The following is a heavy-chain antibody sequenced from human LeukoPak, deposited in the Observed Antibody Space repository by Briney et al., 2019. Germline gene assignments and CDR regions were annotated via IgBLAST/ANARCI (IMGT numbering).Heavy chain of an antibody. V-gene: IGHV3-74*01. Sequence: GGSLRLSCAASGFTFSSYWMHWVRQAPGKGLVWVSRINSDGSSTRYADSVKGRFTISRDNAKNTLYLQMNSLRAEDTAVYYCARDRLWFGELFTAFDIWGQGTMVTVSS. D-gene: IGHD3-10*01. J-gene: IGHJ3*02. CDR3: ARDRLWFGELFTAFDI. CDR2: INSDGSST. CDR1: GFTFSSYW.